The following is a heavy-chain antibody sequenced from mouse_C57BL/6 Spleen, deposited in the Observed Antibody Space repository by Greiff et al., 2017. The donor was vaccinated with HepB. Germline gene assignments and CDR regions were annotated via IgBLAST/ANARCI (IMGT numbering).Heavy chain of an antibody. V-gene: IGHV1-82*01. D-gene: IGHD1-1*01. CDR1: GYAFSSSW. J-gene: IGHJ3*01. CDR3: ARSSYYGSSYWLAY. Sequence: QVQLKESGPELVKPGASVKISCKASGYAFSSSWMNWVKQRPGKGLEWIGRIYPGDGDTNYNGKFKGKATLTADKSSSTAYMKLSSLTSEDSAVYFCARSSYYGSSYWLAYWGQGALVTVSA. CDR2: IYPGDGDT.